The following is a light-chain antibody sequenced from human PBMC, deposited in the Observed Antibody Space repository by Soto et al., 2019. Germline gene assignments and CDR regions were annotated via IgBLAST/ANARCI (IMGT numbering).Light chain of an antibody. J-gene: IGKJ2*01. CDR3: QKDGSSPHT. V-gene: IGKV3-20*01. Sequence: EIVLTQSPGTLSLSPGERATLSCRASQSVSSSYLAWYQHKPGQAPRLLIYGASSRATGIPDRFSGSGSGTDFTLTISRLEPEDFAVYYCQKDGSSPHTFGQGTKLEIK. CDR2: GAS. CDR1: QSVSSSY.